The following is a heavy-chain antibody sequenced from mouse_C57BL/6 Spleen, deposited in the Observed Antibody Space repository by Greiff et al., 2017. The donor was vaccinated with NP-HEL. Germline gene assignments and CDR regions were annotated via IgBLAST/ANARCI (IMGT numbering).Heavy chain of an antibody. CDR3: ARDYLGAMDY. Sequence: EVHLVESGGGLVKPGGSLKLSCAASGFTFSDYGMHWVRQAPEKGLEWVAYISSGSSTIYYADTVKGRFTISRDNAKNTLFLQMTSLRSEDTAMYYCARDYLGAMDYWGQGTSVTVSS. J-gene: IGHJ4*01. CDR2: ISSGSSTI. V-gene: IGHV5-17*01. CDR1: GFTFSDYG. D-gene: IGHD5-5*01.